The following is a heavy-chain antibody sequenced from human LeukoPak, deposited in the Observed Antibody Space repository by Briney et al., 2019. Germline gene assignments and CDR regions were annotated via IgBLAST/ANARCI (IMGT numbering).Heavy chain of an antibody. J-gene: IGHJ4*02. V-gene: IGHV4-4*02. Sequence: SETLSLTCAVSGGSISSSNWWSWVRQPPGKGLEWIGEIYHSGSTNYNPSLKSRVTISVDKSKNQFSLKLSSVTAADTAVYYCAREPVYSGYDPVDYWGQGTLVTVSS. CDR3: AREPVYSGYDPVDY. D-gene: IGHD5-12*01. CDR2: IYHSGST. CDR1: GGSISSSNW.